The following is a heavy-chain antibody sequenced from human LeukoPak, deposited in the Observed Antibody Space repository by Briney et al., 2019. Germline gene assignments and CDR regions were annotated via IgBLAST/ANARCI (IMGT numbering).Heavy chain of an antibody. J-gene: IGHJ6*02. CDR3: ARDGRGVVVPAAINHYYYGMDV. D-gene: IGHD2-2*02. Sequence: GGSLRLSCAASGFTFSSYAMHWVRQAPGKGLEWVAVISYDGSNEYYADSVKGRFTISRDNSKNTLYLRMNSLRAEDTAVYYCARDGRGVVVPAAINHYYYGMDVWGQGTTVTVSS. V-gene: IGHV3-30-3*01. CDR2: ISYDGSNE. CDR1: GFTFSSYA.